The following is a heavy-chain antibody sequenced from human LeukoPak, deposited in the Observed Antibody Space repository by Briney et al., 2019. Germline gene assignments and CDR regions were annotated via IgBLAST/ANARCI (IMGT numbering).Heavy chain of an antibody. CDR3: AKDRRTTETFDY. D-gene: IGHD1-1*01. CDR2: ISYGGSNK. Sequence: GGSLRLSCAASGFTFSSYGMHWVRQAPGKGLEWVAVISYGGSNKYYADSVKGRFTISRDNSKNTLYLQMNSLRAEDTAVYYCAKDRRTTETFDYWGQGTLVTVSS. V-gene: IGHV3-30*18. J-gene: IGHJ4*02. CDR1: GFTFSSYG.